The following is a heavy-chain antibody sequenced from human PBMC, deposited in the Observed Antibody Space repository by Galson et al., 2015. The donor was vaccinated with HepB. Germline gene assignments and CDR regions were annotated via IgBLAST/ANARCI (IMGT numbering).Heavy chain of an antibody. V-gene: IGHV1-46*01. CDR1: GYTFTSYY. J-gene: IGHJ4*02. D-gene: IGHD2-15*01. CDR2: INPSGGST. Sequence: SVKVSCKASGYTFTSYYMHWVRQAPGQGLEWMGIINPSGGSTSYAQKFQGRVTMTRDTSTSTVYMELSSLRSEDTAVYYCARDIGPRRSSGGSCYFYWGQGTLVTVSS. CDR3: ARDIGPRRSSGGSCYFY.